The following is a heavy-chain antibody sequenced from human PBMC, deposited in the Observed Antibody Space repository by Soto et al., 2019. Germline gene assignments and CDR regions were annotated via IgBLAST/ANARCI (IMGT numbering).Heavy chain of an antibody. CDR3: ACIVAAGSLDE. Sequence: ASVKVSCKASDYTFTSNGIRWVRQAPGQGLEWMGWISAYNGNTNYAQKLQGRVTMTTDTSTSTAYMELRSLRSDDTAVYYCACIVAAGSLDEWGQGTLVTVSS. V-gene: IGHV1-18*04. CDR2: ISAYNGNT. D-gene: IGHD2-15*01. CDR1: DYTFTSNG. J-gene: IGHJ4*02.